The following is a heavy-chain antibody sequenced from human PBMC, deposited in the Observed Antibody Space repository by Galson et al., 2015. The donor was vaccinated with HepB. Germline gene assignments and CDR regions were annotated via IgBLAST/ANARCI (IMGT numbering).Heavy chain of an antibody. CDR2: ISYDGNHE. CDR3: ARCRIAYSSGWYIPWEMGS. D-gene: IGHD6-19*01. J-gene: IGHJ5*02. V-gene: IGHV3-30*04. CDR1: GFTFSSFA. Sequence: SLRLSCAASGFTFSSFALHWVRQAPGKGLEWVSLISYDGNHEYYADSVRGRFTISRDNSRNTVFLQMNSLRPEDTALYYCARCRIAYSSGWYIPWEMGSWGQGTLVAVSS.